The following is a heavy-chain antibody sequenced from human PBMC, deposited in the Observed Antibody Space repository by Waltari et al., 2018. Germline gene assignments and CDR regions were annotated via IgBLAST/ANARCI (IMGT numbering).Heavy chain of an antibody. J-gene: IGHJ4*02. CDR2: INHSGST. CDR1: GGSFSGYY. Sequence: QVQLQQWGAGLVKPSETLSLTCAVYGGSFSGYYWSWIRQPPGKGLEWIGEINHSGSTNYNPSLKSRVTISVDTSKNQFSLKLSSVTAADTAVYYCASRLAVTTLYYFDYWGQGTLVTVSS. D-gene: IGHD4-17*01. V-gene: IGHV4-34*01. CDR3: ASRLAVTTLYYFDY.